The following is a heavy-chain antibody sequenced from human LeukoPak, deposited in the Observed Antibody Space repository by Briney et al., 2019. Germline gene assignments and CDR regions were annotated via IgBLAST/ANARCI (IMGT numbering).Heavy chain of an antibody. CDR3: ARSGNTATYYYYGMDV. CDR2: IHHSKSS. D-gene: IGHD5-18*01. CDR1: GDSITSDKW. J-gene: IGHJ6*02. Sequence: PSETLSLTCAVSGDSITSDKWWTWVRQPPGKGLEWIGEIHHSKSSNYYPSLKSRVTISVDKSKNQFSLELNSVTAADTAVYYCARSGNTATYYYYGMDVWGQGTTVTVSS. V-gene: IGHV4-4*02.